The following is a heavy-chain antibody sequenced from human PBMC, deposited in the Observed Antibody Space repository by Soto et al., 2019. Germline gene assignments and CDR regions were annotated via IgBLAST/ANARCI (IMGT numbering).Heavy chain of an antibody. CDR2: IIPILGIA. D-gene: IGHD5-18*01. CDR1: GGTFSSYT. V-gene: IGHV1-69*02. Sequence: ASVKVSCKASGGTFSSYTISWVRQAPGQGLEWMGRIIPILGIANYAQKFQGRVTITADKSTSTAYMELSSLRSEDTAVYYCAISEGYSYGYGQVYFDYWGQGTLVTVSS. CDR3: AISEGYSYGYGQVYFDY. J-gene: IGHJ4*02.